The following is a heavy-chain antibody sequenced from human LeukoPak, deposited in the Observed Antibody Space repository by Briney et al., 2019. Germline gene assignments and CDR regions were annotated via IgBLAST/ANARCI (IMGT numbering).Heavy chain of an antibody. Sequence: GGSLRLSCAASGFTFSSYSMIWVRQAPGKGLEWVSSISISSSYLYYADSVKGRFTISRDNAKNSLYLRMNSLRAEDTAVYYCARDKNWGSGAFDIWGQGTMVTVSS. D-gene: IGHD7-27*01. V-gene: IGHV3-21*01. J-gene: IGHJ3*02. CDR3: ARDKNWGSGAFDI. CDR2: ISISSSYL. CDR1: GFTFSSYS.